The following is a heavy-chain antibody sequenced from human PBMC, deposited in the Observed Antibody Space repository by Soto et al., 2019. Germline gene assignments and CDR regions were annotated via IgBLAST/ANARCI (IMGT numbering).Heavy chain of an antibody. D-gene: IGHD6-13*01. CDR3: ARGSDRHWTSGYAH. CDR1: GYTFNVYF. J-gene: IGHJ4*02. V-gene: IGHV1-2*02. CDR2: TNTHSGGT. Sequence: QVQLEQSGAEVKKPGTSVKVSCKASGYTFNVYFIHWVRQAPGQGLEWMGWTNTHSGGTNYAQKFQGRVTMTRDTSISPAYMELSRLTSDDTAVYYCARGSDRHWTSGYAHWGQGTLVTVSS.